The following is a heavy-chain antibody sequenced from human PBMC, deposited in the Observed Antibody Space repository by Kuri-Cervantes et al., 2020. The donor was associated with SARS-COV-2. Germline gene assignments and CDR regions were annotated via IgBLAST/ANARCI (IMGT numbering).Heavy chain of an antibody. CDR2: MSGSGAST. J-gene: IGHJ6*03. D-gene: IGHD3-16*01. V-gene: IGHV3-23*01. CDR3: ARGAANYYYMDV. Sequence: GGSLRLSCAASGFSFSTNVMAWVRQAPGKGLEWVSTMSGSGASTHYADSVKGRFTISRDNSKNMLYLQMYSLRAEDTAVYYCARGAANYYYMDVWGKGTTVTVSS. CDR1: GFSFSTNV.